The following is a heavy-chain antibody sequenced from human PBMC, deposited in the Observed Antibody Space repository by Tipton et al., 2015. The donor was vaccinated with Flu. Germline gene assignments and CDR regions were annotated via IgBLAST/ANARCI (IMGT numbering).Heavy chain of an antibody. J-gene: IGHJ4*02. CDR2: IYYSGST. Sequence: TLSLTCTVSGGSISSGDYYWSWIRQPPGKGLEWIGYIYYSGSTYYNPSLKSRVTISVDTSKNQFSLKLSSVTAADTAVYYCARGDVLRFLEWLSPPEYWGQGTLVTVSS. D-gene: IGHD3-3*01. CDR3: ARGDVLRFLEWLSPPEY. V-gene: IGHV4-30-4*01. CDR1: GGSISSGDYY.